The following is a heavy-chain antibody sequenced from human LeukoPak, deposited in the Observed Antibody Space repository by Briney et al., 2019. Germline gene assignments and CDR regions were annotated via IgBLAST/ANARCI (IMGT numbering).Heavy chain of an antibody. CDR3: ARDFVAVVGTSIAGFDP. Sequence: ASVNLSFTSSASTFSTYGVSRVRQPPAQGQELMGWISTYNGNRNYAKKFQGRYTMIKDTSASSAYMELRRLRSDDTAVYYCARDFVAVVGTSIAGFDPWGQGTLVTVSS. V-gene: IGHV1-18*01. D-gene: IGHD6-19*01. CDR2: ISTYNGNR. CDR1: ASTFSTYG. J-gene: IGHJ5*02.